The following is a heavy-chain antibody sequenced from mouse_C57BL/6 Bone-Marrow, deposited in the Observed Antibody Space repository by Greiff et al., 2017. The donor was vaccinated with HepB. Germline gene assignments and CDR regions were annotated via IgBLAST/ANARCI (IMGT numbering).Heavy chain of an antibody. CDR2: IDPSDSYT. J-gene: IGHJ4*01. Sequence: VQLQRPGAELVKPGASVKLSCKASGYTFTSYWMQWVKQRPGQGLEWIGEIDPSDSYTNYNQKFKGKATLTVDTSSSTAYMQLSSLTSEDSAVYYCAYGNPYYAMDYWGQGTSVTVSS. CDR3: AYGNPYYAMDY. CDR1: GYTFTSYW. V-gene: IGHV1-50*01. D-gene: IGHD2-1*01.